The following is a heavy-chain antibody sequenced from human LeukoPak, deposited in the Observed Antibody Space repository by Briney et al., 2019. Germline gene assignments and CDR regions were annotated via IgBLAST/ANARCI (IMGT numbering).Heavy chain of an antibody. J-gene: IGHJ6*02. V-gene: IGHV3-23*01. CDR3: AKWNGSGRSHYYYYYGMDV. CDR1: GFTFSSYA. Sequence: GGSLRLSCAASGFTFSSYAMSWVRQAPGKGLEWVSAISGSGGSTYYADSVKGRFTISRDNSKNTLYLQMNGLRAEDTAVYYCAKWNGSGRSHYYYYYGMDVWGQGTTVTVSS. CDR2: ISGSGGST. D-gene: IGHD3-10*01.